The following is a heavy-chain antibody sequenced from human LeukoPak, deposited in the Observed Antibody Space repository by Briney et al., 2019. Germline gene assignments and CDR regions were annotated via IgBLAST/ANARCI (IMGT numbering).Heavy chain of an antibody. CDR2: TYYRSRWYD. CDR3: ARDPLGGYHGMDV. Sequence: SQTLSLTCAISRDSVSSNSAAWNWIRQSPPRGLEWLGRTYYRSRWYDDYAVSVKSRITINPDTSKNQFSLQLNSVTPEDTAVYYCARDPLGGYHGMDVWGQGTTVIVSS. J-gene: IGHJ6*02. D-gene: IGHD3-16*01. CDR1: RDSVSSNSAA. V-gene: IGHV6-1*01.